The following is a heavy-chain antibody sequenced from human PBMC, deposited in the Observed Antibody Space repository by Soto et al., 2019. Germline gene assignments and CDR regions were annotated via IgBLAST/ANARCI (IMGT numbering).Heavy chain of an antibody. D-gene: IGHD3-10*01. V-gene: IGHV3-23*01. CDR3: ANSRVSMVRGLIIIPNY. CDR2: ISGHGDAT. J-gene: IGHJ4*02. Sequence: EVQLLESGGGLVQPGGSLRLSCAASGFPFTGYAMSWVRQAPGKGLEWVSAISGHGDATFYADSVKGRFTISRDNSKNTPYLHMNSLRAEDTALYYCANSRVSMVRGLIIIPNYWGQGTLVTVSS. CDR1: GFPFTGYA.